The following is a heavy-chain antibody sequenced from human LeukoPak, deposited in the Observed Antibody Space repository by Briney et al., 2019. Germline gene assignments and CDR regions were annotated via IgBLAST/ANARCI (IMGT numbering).Heavy chain of an antibody. V-gene: IGHV3-74*01. CDR1: GFTFSSYW. CDR3: ATGSGLWSPDY. J-gene: IGHJ4*02. Sequence: GGSLRLSCAASGFTFSSYWMHWVRQAPGKGLVWVSRIDNDGSGTSYADSVKGRFTISRDNAKNRLYVQMNSLRAEDTAVYYCATGSGLWSPDYWGQGTLATVSS. D-gene: IGHD5-18*01. CDR2: IDNDGSGT.